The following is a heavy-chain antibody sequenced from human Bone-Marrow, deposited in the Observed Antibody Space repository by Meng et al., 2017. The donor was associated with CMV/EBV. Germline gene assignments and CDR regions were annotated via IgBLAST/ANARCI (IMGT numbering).Heavy chain of an antibody. CDR3: ASSRSGSYYGMDV. Sequence: GGSLRLSCAASGFTFSSYEMNWVRQAPGKGLEWVSYISSSSSTIYYADSVKGRFTISRDNAKNSLYLQMNSLRAEDTAVYYCASSRSGSYYGMDVWGQGTTVTVSS. D-gene: IGHD1-26*01. V-gene: IGHV3-48*03. CDR2: ISSSSSTI. J-gene: IGHJ6*02. CDR1: GFTFSSYE.